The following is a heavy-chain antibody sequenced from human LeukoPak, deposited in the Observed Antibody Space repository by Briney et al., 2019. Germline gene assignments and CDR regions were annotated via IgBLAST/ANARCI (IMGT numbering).Heavy chain of an antibody. J-gene: IGHJ5*02. CDR2: INPKSGGT. Sequence: ASVKVSCKTSAYTFTDYYIHWVRQAPGQGREGMGWINPKSGGTKYAQKFQGRVTLTRDTYISTAYMELNSMRSDDTAAYYCARGIYILGSGSWFDPWGQGTLVTVSS. CDR1: AYTFTDYY. CDR3: ARGIYILGSGSWFDP. V-gene: IGHV1-2*02. D-gene: IGHD3-16*01.